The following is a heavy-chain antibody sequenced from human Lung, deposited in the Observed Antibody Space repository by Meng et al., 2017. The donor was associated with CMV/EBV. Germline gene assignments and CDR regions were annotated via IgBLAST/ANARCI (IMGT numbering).Heavy chain of an antibody. CDR3: VKGWQNLGDY. CDR1: GYTFSSYS. Sequence: LSGRASGYTFSSYSMSWVRQAPGKGLEWVSSISGSGGSTYSADSVKGRLTISRDNSESTLYLQMNSLTAEDTAIYYCVKGWQNLGDYWGQGTLVTVSS. J-gene: IGHJ4*02. D-gene: IGHD7-27*01. CDR2: ISGSGGST. V-gene: IGHV3-23*01.